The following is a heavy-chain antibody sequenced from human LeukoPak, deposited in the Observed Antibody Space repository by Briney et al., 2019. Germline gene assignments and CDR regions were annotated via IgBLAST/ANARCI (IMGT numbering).Heavy chain of an antibody. V-gene: IGHV1-46*01. CDR1: GYTFTSYY. Sequence: ASVKVSCKASGYTFTSYYMHWVRQAPGQGLEWMGIISPSGGSTSYAQKFQGRVTMTRDTSTSTVYMELSSLRSEDTAVYYCARGFSTMVRGVTTTAYWGQGTLVTVSS. CDR3: ARGFSTMVRGVTTTAY. CDR2: ISPSGGST. D-gene: IGHD3-10*01. J-gene: IGHJ4*02.